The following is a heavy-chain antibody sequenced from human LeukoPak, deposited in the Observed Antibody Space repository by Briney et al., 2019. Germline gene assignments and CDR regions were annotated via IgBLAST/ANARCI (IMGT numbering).Heavy chain of an antibody. CDR2: INHSGST. Sequence: PSETLSLTCAVYGGSFSGYYWSWIRQPPGKGLEWIGEINHSGSTNYNPSLKSRVTTSVDTSKNQFSLKLSSVTAADTAVYYCAGRGRYYYYYYMDVWGKGTTVTVSS. CDR1: GGSFSGYY. J-gene: IGHJ6*03. CDR3: AGRGRYYYYYYMDV. V-gene: IGHV4-34*01.